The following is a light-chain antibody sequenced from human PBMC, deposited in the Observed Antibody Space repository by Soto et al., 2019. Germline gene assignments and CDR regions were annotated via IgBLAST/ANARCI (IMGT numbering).Light chain of an antibody. Sequence: DIQMTQSPSTLSASVGDRVTITCRASHDLGKWLAWYQQKPGKAPKLLVYDASNLHDAVPSRFSGSGSGTHFTLTISGLQPEDFGTYYCQQYGDSYSFGQGTAVDI. CDR1: HDLGKW. J-gene: IGKJ2*01. V-gene: IGKV1-5*01. CDR2: DAS. CDR3: QQYGDSYS.